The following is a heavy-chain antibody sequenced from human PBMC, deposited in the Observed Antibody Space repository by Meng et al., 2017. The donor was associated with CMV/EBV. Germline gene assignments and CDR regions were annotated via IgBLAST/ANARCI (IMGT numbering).Heavy chain of an antibody. CDR1: GFSLSTSGVC. CDR2: IYWDDDK. V-gene: IGHV2-5*02. Sequence: QITFTDSRPSLVKPTQTPTLSCTFSGFSLSTSGVCVGWIRPPPRKALEWLALIYWDDDKRYSPSLKSRLTITKDTSKNQVVLTMTNMDPVDTATYYCAHLDTAKLHFDYWGQGTLVTVSS. CDR3: AHLDTAKLHFDY. D-gene: IGHD5-18*01. J-gene: IGHJ4*02.